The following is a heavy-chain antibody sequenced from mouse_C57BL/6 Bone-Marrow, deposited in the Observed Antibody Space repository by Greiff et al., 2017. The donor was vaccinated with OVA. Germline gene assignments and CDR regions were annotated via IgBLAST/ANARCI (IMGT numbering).Heavy chain of an antibody. CDR1: GYTFTDHY. CDR3: AREEDYFFEY. Sequence: QVQLQQSGAEVVRPGASVKLSCKASGYTFTDHYIHWVKQRPGQGLEWIARIYPGSGNTYYNEKFKGKTTLTAEKSSNTAYMQLSSLTSEDSAVVYCAREEDYFFEYGGQGTTLTVSS. V-gene: IGHV1-76*01. J-gene: IGHJ2*01. CDR2: IYPGSGNT.